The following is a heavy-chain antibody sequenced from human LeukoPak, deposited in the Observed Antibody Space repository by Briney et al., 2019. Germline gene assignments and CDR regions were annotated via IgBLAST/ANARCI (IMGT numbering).Heavy chain of an antibody. V-gene: IGHV4-30-2*01. CDR2: IYHSGST. J-gene: IGHJ5*02. Sequence: PSETLSLTCAVSGGSISSGGYSWSWTRQPPGEGLEWIGYIYHSGSTYYNPSLKSRVTISVDRSKNQFSLKLSSVTAADTAVYYCARDSGWFDPWGQGTLVTVSS. CDR3: ARDSGWFDP. CDR1: GGSISSGGYS.